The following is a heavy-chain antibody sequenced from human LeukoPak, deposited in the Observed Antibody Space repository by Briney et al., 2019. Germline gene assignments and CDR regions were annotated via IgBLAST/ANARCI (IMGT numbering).Heavy chain of an antibody. D-gene: IGHD1-26*01. Sequence: PGGSLRLSCVVSGFTLSQYWMTWVRQAPGKGLEWVANIKQGGNEIHYVESVKGRFTISRDNAKNSLYLQMNSLRAEDTAVYYCARVHHSGSYLGWFDPWGQGTLVTVSS. J-gene: IGHJ5*02. CDR3: ARVHHSGSYLGWFDP. CDR1: GFTLSQYW. V-gene: IGHV3-7*03. CDR2: IKQGGNEI.